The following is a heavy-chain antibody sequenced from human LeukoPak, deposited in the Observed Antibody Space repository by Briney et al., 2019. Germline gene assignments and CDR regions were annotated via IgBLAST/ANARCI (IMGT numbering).Heavy chain of an antibody. D-gene: IGHD2-2*02. CDR1: GFTFSSYA. CDR2: IRSSGGTT. Sequence: GGSLRLSCAGSGFTFSSYAMSWVRQAPGKGLEWVSSIRSSGGTTYYADSVKGRFTISRDNSKNTLYLLMNSLRAEDTAVYYCAKGYCTNTNCYIDSWGQGTLVTVSS. V-gene: IGHV3-23*01. CDR3: AKGYCTNTNCYIDS. J-gene: IGHJ4*02.